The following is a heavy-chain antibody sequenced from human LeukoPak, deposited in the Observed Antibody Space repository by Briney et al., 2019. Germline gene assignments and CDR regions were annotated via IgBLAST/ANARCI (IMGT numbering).Heavy chain of an antibody. CDR3: ARFYSMFDY. Sequence: PSETLSLTCAVYGGSFSGYYWSWIRQPPGKGLEWIGEINHSGSTNYNPSLKSRVTISVDTSKNQFSLKLSSVTAADTAVYYCARFYSMFDYWGQGTLVTVSS. J-gene: IGHJ4*02. V-gene: IGHV4-34*01. D-gene: IGHD6-13*01. CDR2: INHSGST. CDR1: GGSFSGYY.